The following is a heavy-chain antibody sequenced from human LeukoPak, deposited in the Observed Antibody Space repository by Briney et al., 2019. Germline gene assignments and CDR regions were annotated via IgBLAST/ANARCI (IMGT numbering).Heavy chain of an antibody. CDR1: GYTFTSYY. J-gene: IGHJ6*02. Sequence: ASVKVSCKASGYTFTSYYMHWVRQAPGQGLEWMGIINPSGCSTSYAQKFQGRVTMTRDTSTSTVYMELSSLRSEDTAVYYCARDLVVPAAPSVFYGMDVWGQGTTVTVSS. D-gene: IGHD2-2*01. CDR3: ARDLVVPAAPSVFYGMDV. CDR2: INPSGCST. V-gene: IGHV1-46*01.